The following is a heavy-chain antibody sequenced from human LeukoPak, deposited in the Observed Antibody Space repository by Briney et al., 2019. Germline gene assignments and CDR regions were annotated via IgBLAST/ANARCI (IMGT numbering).Heavy chain of an antibody. V-gene: IGHV1-8*01. CDR1: GYTFTSYD. D-gene: IGHD3-22*01. Sequence: GASVKVSCKASGYTFTSYDINWVRPATGQGLEWMGWMNPNSGNTGYAQKFQGRVTMTRNTSISTAHMELSSLRSEDTAVYYCARGLTKSYYYDSSGYYPFDYWGQGTLVTVSS. CDR3: ARGLTKSYYYDSSGYYPFDY. J-gene: IGHJ4*02. CDR2: MNPNSGNT.